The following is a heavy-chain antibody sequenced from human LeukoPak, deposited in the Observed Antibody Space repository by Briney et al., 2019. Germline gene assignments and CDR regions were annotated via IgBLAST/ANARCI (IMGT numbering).Heavy chain of an antibody. V-gene: IGHV4-39*02. CDR3: ARERVDKYSGSHYGAFDI. J-gene: IGHJ3*02. Sequence: PSETLSLTCTVSGGSISSSSYYWGWIRQPPGKGLEWIGSIYYSGSTYYNPSLKSRVTISVDTSKNQFSLKLSSVTAADTAVYYCARERVDKYSGSHYGAFDIWGQGTMVTVSS. CDR1: GGSISSSSYY. CDR2: IYYSGST. D-gene: IGHD1-26*01.